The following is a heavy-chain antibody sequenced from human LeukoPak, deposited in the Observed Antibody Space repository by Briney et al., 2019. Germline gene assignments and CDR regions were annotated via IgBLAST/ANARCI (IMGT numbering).Heavy chain of an antibody. D-gene: IGHD1-26*01. V-gene: IGHV4-34*01. Sequence: PSETLSLTYAVYGGSYSGYYWICIPQPPAKALECIGEINYSGSPNYNPYLKSRGTISEDTSNNQFSLTVESVTAADTAVYYCARVRSGSYYYLRAFDIWGQGTMVTVSS. CDR2: INYSGSP. CDR3: ARVRSGSYYYLRAFDI. CDR1: GGSYSGYY. J-gene: IGHJ3*02.